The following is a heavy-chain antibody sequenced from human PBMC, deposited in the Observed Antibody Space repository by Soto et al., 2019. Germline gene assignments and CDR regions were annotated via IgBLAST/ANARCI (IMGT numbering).Heavy chain of an antibody. V-gene: IGHV1-2*04. J-gene: IGHJ3*02. CDR3: AANRLGNVFFYI. D-gene: IGHD2-15*01. CDR1: GYTFTGYY. CDR2: INPNSGGT. Sequence: ASVKVSCKASGYTFTGYYMHWVRQAPGQGLEWMGWINPNSGGTNFAQKFQGWVTMTRNQSISTAYMELRRLRSEDTAVYYLAANRLGNVFFYIWAQGTMV.